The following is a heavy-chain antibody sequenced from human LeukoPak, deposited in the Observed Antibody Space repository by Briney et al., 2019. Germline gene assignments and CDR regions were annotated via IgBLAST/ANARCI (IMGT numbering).Heavy chain of an antibody. Sequence: GSLRLSCVVSGFSFRSYAMHWVRQAPGKGLEWIGEIYHDGSTNYNPSLKSRVTISMDKSKNQLSLKLNFVTAADTAVYYCARDRGGYTYSHDYWGQGTLVTVSS. V-gene: IGHV4-4*02. J-gene: IGHJ4*02. CDR3: ARDRGGYTYSHDY. CDR2: IYHDGST. D-gene: IGHD5-18*01. CDR1: GFSFRSYA.